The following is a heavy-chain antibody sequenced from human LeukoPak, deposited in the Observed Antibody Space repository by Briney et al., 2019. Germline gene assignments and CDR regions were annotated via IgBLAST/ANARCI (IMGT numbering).Heavy chain of an antibody. D-gene: IGHD3-9*01. CDR1: GFTFSSYA. V-gene: IGHV3-23*01. CDR2: ISGSGGST. J-gene: IGHJ4*02. Sequence: GGSLRLSCAASGFTFSSYAMSWVRQAPGKGLEWVSAISGSGGSTYYADSVKGRFTISRDNSKNTLYLQMNSLRAEDTAVYFCAKDTSSTYYDILTGSQGLDYWGQGTLVTVSS. CDR3: AKDTSSTYYDILTGSQGLDY.